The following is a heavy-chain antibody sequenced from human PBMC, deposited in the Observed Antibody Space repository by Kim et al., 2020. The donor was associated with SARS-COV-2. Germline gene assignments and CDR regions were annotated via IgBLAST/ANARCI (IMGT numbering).Heavy chain of an antibody. CDR2: IKQDGSDT. CDR1: GLIFSNYW. D-gene: IGHD5-18*01. V-gene: IGHV3-7*01. J-gene: IGHJ4*02. Sequence: GGSLRLSCVASGLIFSNYWMAWVRQTPGKGLEWVANIKQDGSDTYYLDSVKGRFTISRDNAKNSLFLQMNSLRAEDSAIYYCVRGTYNFAYWGQGTQVTVSS. CDR3: VRGTYNFAY.